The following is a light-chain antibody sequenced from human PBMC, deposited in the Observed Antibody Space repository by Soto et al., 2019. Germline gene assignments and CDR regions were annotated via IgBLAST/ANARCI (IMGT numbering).Light chain of an antibody. Sequence: QSALTQPASVSGSPGQSITISCTGTSSDVGCYNYVSWYQQHPGKAPKLMVYAVSNRPSGVSNRLSGSKSGNTASLTISGLQAEDEADYYCSSYTSSSTLVVFGGGTQLTVL. CDR2: AVS. J-gene: IGLJ2*01. V-gene: IGLV2-14*01. CDR3: SSYTSSSTLVV. CDR1: SSDVGCYNY.